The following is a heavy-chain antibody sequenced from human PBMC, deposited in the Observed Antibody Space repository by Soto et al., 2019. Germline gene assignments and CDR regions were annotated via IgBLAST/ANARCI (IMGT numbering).Heavy chain of an antibody. CDR1: EYSVRRDW. D-gene: IGHD1-26*01. CDR2: TNQDGGEK. Sequence: EVPLVESGGGSVQTGGSLRLSCAISEYSVRRDWMNWARQAPGKGLEWVAHTNQDGGEKYYVDSVKGRFTISRDNAKKSLYLQMNNLRVEDTAVYYCSGGVGDAFWGQGTQVTVSS. CDR3: SGGVGDAF. V-gene: IGHV3-7*04. J-gene: IGHJ4*02.